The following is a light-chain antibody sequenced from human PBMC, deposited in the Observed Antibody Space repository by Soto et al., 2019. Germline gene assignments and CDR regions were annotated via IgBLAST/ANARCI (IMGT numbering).Light chain of an antibody. Sequence: SYELTQPPSVSVSPGQTASITCSGDKLGDKYACWYQQKPGQSPVLVIYQDSKRPSGIPERFSGSNSGNTATLTISGTQAMVEADYYCQAWDSSIVVFGGGTKLTVL. CDR3: QAWDSSIVV. CDR1: KLGDKY. J-gene: IGLJ2*01. CDR2: QDS. V-gene: IGLV3-1*01.